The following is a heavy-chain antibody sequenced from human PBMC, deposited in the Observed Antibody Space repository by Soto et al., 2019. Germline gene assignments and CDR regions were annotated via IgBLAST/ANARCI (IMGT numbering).Heavy chain of an antibody. J-gene: IGHJ6*02. CDR1: GGSISSGGYY. CDR3: ARDEMDEYSSRWAYGMAV. D-gene: IGHD6-13*01. CDR2: IYYSGST. V-gene: IGHV4-31*03. Sequence: QVQLQESGPGLVKPSQTLSLTCTVSGGSISSGGYYWSWIRQHPGKGLEWIGYIYYSGSTYYNPSLKSGVTITVDTSKTHFSRKLRSVTAADTAVYYCARDEMDEYSSRWAYGMAVWGQGTTVTVSS.